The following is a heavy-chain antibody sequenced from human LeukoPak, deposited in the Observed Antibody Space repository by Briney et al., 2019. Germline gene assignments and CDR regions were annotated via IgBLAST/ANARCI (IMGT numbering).Heavy chain of an antibody. D-gene: IGHD3-22*01. CDR1: GFTFSSYA. J-gene: IGHJ4*02. CDR3: AKTWDTMIVVDSDY. CDR2: ISGSGGST. V-gene: IGHV3-23*01. Sequence: GGSLRLSCAVSGFTFSSYAMSWVRQAPEKGLEWVSAISGSGGSTYYADSVKGRFTISRDNSKHTLYLQINILRDEDTAVYYCAKTWDTMIVVDSDYWGQGTLVTVSS.